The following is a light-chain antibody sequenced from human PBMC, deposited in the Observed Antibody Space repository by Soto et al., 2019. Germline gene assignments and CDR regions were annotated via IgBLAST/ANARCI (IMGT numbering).Light chain of an antibody. V-gene: IGLV2-14*01. CDR1: SSDVGGYDY. Sequence: QSVLTQPASVSESPGQSITISCTGTSSDVGGYDYVSWYQQHPGKATKLMIYDVTNRPSGVSNRFSGSKSGNTASLTISGLQAEDEADYYCISYASINTYVFGTGTKVTVL. J-gene: IGLJ1*01. CDR2: DVT. CDR3: ISYASINTYV.